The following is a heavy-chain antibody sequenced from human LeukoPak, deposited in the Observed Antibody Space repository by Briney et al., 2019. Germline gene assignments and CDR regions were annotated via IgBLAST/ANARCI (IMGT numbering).Heavy chain of an antibody. D-gene: IGHD2/OR15-2a*01. CDR3: ARGPFDGPYDAFDF. CDR1: GYTFTNFG. CDR2: ISAYNGDT. V-gene: IGHV1-18*01. J-gene: IGHJ3*01. Sequence: AASVKVSCKASGYTFTNFGINWVRQAPGQGLEWMGWISAYNGDTNYAQKLQGRVTMTTDTSTSTAYMELRSLRSDDTAVYYCARGPFDGPYDAFDFWGQGTMVTVSS.